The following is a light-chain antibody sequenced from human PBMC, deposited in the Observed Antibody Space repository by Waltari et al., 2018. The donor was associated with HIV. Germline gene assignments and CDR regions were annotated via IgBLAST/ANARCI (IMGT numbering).Light chain of an antibody. J-gene: IGKJ5*01. CDR3: QQFHNSLFI. CDR1: HPVSGSN. Sequence: DIVLTQSPDTLSLSPGDTATLPCRASHPVSGSNLAWYQQKPGQPPRLLMFGTSTRATGTPDRFSGSGSGTDFTLTISGLGPEDFAVYHCQQFHNSLFIFGQGTRLENK. CDR2: GTS. V-gene: IGKV3-20*01.